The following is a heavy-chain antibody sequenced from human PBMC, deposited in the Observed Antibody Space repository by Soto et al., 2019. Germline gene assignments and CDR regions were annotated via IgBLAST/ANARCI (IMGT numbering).Heavy chain of an antibody. D-gene: IGHD6-6*01. J-gene: IGHJ4*02. V-gene: IGHV2-5*02. CDR3: AHRRPYSNSPEYFFDY. Sequence: KESGPTLVKPTQTLTLTCTFSGFSLSTSGVDVGWIRQPPGKALEWLALIYWDDDERYKPSLKSRLTITKGTSRNQVVLTMTNMDPLDTATYYCAHRRPYSNSPEYFFDYWGQGTLVTVSS. CDR2: IYWDDDE. CDR1: GFSLSTSGVD.